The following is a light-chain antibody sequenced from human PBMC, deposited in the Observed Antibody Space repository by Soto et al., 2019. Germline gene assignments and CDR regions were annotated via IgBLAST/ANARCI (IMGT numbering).Light chain of an antibody. CDR3: SSYAGSNNLYV. CDR1: ISDVGGYNS. CDR2: EVS. J-gene: IGLJ1*01. Sequence: QSALTQPPSASGSPGQSVTISCTGTISDVGGYNSVSWYQQHPGKAPKLMIYEVSKRPSGVPDRFSGSKSGNTASLTVSGLQAEDEADYYCSSYAGSNNLYVFGTGTKLTVL. V-gene: IGLV2-8*01.